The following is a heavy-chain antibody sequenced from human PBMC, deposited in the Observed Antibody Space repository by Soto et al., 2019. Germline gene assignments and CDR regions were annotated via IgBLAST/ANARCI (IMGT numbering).Heavy chain of an antibody. CDR1: GGSISSGDYY. Sequence: PSETLSLTCTVSGGSISSGDYYWSWIRQPPGKGLEWIGYIYYSGSTYYNPSLKSRVTISVDTSKNQLSLKLSSVTAADTAVYYCARGPTYYYDSSGHTLDYWGQGTLVTVSS. J-gene: IGHJ4*02. CDR3: ARGPTYYYDSSGHTLDY. V-gene: IGHV4-30-4*01. CDR2: IYYSGST. D-gene: IGHD3-22*01.